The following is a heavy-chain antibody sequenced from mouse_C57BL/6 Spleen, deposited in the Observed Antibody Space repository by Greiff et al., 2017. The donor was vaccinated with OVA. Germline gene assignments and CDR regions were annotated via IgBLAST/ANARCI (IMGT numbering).Heavy chain of an antibody. CDR1: GYTFTSYW. D-gene: IGHD1-1*01. Sequence: QVQLQQPGAELVRPGSSVKLSCKASGYTFTSYWMHWVKQRPIQGLEWIGNIDPSDSETHYNQQFKDKATLTVDKSSSTAYMQRSSLTSEDSAVYYCARDYGSSLYSMDYWGQGTSVTVSS. CDR2: IDPSDSET. V-gene: IGHV1-52*01. J-gene: IGHJ4*01. CDR3: ARDYGSSLYSMDY.